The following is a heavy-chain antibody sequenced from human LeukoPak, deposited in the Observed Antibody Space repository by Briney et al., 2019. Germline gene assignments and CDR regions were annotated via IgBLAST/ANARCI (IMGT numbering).Heavy chain of an antibody. D-gene: IGHD1-26*01. Sequence: GESLKISCKGSGNSFTSYWIGWVRQMPGKGLEWMGIIYPGDSDTRYSPSFQGQVTISADKSIGTAYLQWSSLEASDTAMYYCGRSGELWYFDLWGRGTLVTVSS. J-gene: IGHJ2*01. CDR1: GNSFTSYW. CDR2: IYPGDSDT. CDR3: GRSGELWYFDL. V-gene: IGHV5-51*01.